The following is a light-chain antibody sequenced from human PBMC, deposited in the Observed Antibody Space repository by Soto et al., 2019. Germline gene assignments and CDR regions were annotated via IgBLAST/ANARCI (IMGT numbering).Light chain of an antibody. CDR1: SSDFGGYNY. CDR3: SSYRSTTTFGV. Sequence: SALTHPASVAGSPRQSNTISSTRTSSDFGGYNYVSWYQQHPGKAPKVVIYEVSNRPLGVSNRFSASKSGNTASLIISGLQADDEADYFCSSYRSTTTFGVFGTGTKVTVL. CDR2: EVS. V-gene: IGLV2-14*01. J-gene: IGLJ1*01.